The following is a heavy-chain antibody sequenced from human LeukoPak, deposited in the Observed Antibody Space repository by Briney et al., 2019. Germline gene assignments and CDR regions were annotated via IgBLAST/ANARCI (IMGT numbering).Heavy chain of an antibody. CDR1: GGSFSGYY. CDR2: INHSGST. Sequence: PSETVSLTCAVYGGSFSGYYWSWIRQPPGKGLEWIGEINHSGSTNYNPSLKSRVTISVDTSKNQFSLKLSSVTAADTAVYYCARGRYYYDSSGYMDYYYMDVWGKGTTVTVSS. J-gene: IGHJ6*03. V-gene: IGHV4-34*01. D-gene: IGHD3-22*01. CDR3: ARGRYYYDSSGYMDYYYMDV.